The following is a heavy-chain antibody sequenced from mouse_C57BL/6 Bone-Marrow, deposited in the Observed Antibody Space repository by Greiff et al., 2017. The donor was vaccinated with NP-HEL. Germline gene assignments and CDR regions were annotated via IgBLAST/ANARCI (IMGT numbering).Heavy chain of an antibody. CDR1: GYTFTSYL. D-gene: IGHD1-1*01. V-gene: IGHV1-72*01. CDR3: ERDDYGSSSFDY. CDR2: IDPNSGGT. J-gene: IGHJ2*01. Sequence: QVQLQQSGAELVKPGASVKLSCKASGYTFTSYLMHWVKQRPGRGLEWIGRIDPNSGGTKYNEKFKGKATMTVDKPSSTAYMQLNSLTSEDSAVFYGERDDYGSSSFDYWGQGTTLTVSS.